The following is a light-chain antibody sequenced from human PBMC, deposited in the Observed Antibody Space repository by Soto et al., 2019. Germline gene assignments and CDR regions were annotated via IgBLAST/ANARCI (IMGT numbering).Light chain of an antibody. Sequence: EIVLTQSPCTVSLSPWERSTLSFMASQSVSSSYLAWYQQKPGQAPRLLIYGASIRATGIPARFSGSESGTEFTLTISSLQSEDFAVYYCQQFDNWPPITFGQGTRLEI. J-gene: IGKJ5*01. V-gene: IGKV3-15*01. CDR1: QSVSSSY. CDR3: QQFDNWPPIT. CDR2: GAS.